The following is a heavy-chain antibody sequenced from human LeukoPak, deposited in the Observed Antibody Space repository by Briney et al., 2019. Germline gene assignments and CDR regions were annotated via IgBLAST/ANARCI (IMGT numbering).Heavy chain of an antibody. V-gene: IGHV3-30-3*01. CDR1: GFTFSSYA. CDR2: ISYDGSNK. D-gene: IGHD3-22*01. Sequence: GGSLRLSCAASGFTFSSYAMHWVRQAPGKGLEWVAVISYDGSNKYYADSVKGRFTISRDSSKNTLYLQMNSLRAEDTAVYYCARVYGGYSPYDAFDIWGQGTMVTVSS. CDR3: ARVYGGYSPYDAFDI. J-gene: IGHJ3*02.